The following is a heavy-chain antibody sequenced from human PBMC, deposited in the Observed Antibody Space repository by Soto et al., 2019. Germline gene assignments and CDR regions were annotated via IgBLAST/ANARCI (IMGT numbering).Heavy chain of an antibody. CDR2: IYYSGST. CDR1: GGSISSYY. J-gene: IGHJ4*02. D-gene: IGHD4-17*01. Sequence: QVQLQESGPGLVKPSETLSLTCTVSGGSISSYYWSWIRQPPGKGLEWIGYIYYSGSTNYNPSLTSRVTISVDTSKNQVSLKLSSVTAEDTAVYYCARLLYGDYLDYWGQGTLVTVSS. V-gene: IGHV4-59*08. CDR3: ARLLYGDYLDY.